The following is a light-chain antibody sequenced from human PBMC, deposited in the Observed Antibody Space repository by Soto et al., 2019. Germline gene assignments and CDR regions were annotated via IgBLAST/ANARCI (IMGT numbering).Light chain of an antibody. CDR2: GAS. Sequence: DIFVAQSPATLSLSPGERATLSCRASLSVSSNLAWYQQKPGQAPRLLIYGASTRATGIPARFSGSGSGTDFTLTISSLQPEDFATYYCQHLNSYPMTFGQGTRLEIK. J-gene: IGKJ5*01. V-gene: IGKV3-15*01. CDR1: LSVSSN. CDR3: QHLNSYPMT.